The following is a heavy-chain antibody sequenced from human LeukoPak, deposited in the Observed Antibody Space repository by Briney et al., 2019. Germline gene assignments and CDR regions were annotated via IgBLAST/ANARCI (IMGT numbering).Heavy chain of an antibody. D-gene: IGHD6-19*01. V-gene: IGHV4-4*02. CDR2: IYHSGST. Sequence: SETLSLTCAVSGGSISSSNWWSWVRQPPGKGLEWIGEIYHSGSTNYNPSLKSRVTISVDTSKNQFSLKLSSVTAADTAVYYCARDSGGWGSYYYYGMDVWGQGTTVTVSS. J-gene: IGHJ6*02. CDR3: ARDSGGWGSYYYYGMDV. CDR1: GGSISSSNW.